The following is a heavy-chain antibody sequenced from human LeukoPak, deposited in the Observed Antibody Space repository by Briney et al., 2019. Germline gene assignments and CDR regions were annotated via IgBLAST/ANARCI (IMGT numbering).Heavy chain of an antibody. V-gene: IGHV1-2*02. CDR3: ARAPYYDILTGYLGGEFDP. J-gene: IGHJ5*02. CDR1: GYTFTDYY. CDR2: INPNSGGT. D-gene: IGHD3-9*01. Sequence: ASVKVSCKASGYTFTDYYIHWVRQAPGQGLEWMGWINPNSGGTNYAQKFQGRVTMTRDTSISTAYMELSRLRSDDTAVYYCARAPYYDILTGYLGGEFDPWGQGTLVTVSS.